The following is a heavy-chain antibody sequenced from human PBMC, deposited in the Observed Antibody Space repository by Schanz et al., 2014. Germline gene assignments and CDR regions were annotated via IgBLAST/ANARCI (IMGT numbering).Heavy chain of an antibody. CDR1: GFTFSSYS. CDR2: ISSASSTI. J-gene: IGHJ5*02. CDR3: ARAGYDADNWFDP. D-gene: IGHD2-2*01. Sequence: EEQLVESGGGLVQPGGSLRLSCAASGFTFSSYSMNWVRQAPGKGLEWVSYISSASSTINYADSVKGRFTISRDNAKNSLFLQMNSLRAEDTAVYYCARAGYDADNWFDPWGQGTLVTVSA. V-gene: IGHV3-48*01.